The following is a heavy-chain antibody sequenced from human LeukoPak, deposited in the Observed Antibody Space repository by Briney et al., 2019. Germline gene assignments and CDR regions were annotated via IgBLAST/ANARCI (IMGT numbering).Heavy chain of an antibody. CDR1: GFTFSDYA. Sequence: PGGSLRLSCAASGFTFSDYAMSWVRQAPGKGLEWVSCFSGTGSGTYYAGSVKGRFTVSRDSSKNTVYLQMSSLRAEDTAVYYCATGYLRGAMVRGVIHNPLDYWGQGTLVTVSS. CDR2: FSGTGSGT. J-gene: IGHJ4*02. CDR3: ATGYLRGAMVRGVIHNPLDY. D-gene: IGHD3-10*01. V-gene: IGHV3-23*01.